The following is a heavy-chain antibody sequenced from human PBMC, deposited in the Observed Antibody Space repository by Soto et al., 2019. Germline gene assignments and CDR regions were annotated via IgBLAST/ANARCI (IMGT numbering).Heavy chain of an antibody. Sequence: VKVSCKASGYTFTSYGISWVRQAPGQGLEWMGWISAYNGNTNYAQKLQGRVTMTTDTSTSTAYLVLRSLRFDDTAVYYFARGVVDYDFWSGYPRLMRFDYWGQGTLVTVSS. V-gene: IGHV1-18*01. CDR3: ARGVVDYDFWSGYPRLMRFDY. CDR1: GYTFTSYG. J-gene: IGHJ4*02. D-gene: IGHD3-3*01. CDR2: ISAYNGNT.